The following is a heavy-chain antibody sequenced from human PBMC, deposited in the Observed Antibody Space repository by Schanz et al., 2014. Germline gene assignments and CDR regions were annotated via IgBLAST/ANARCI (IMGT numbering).Heavy chain of an antibody. Sequence: EVQLVESGGGLVQPGGSLRLSCAASGFTFSNYWMSWVRQAPGKGLEWVANIKQDGSEKYYVDSVKGRFTFSRDNAKNSLYLQMNSLRAEDTAVYYCARDRQQLVGRIGYYYGMDVWGQGTTVTVSS. CDR2: IKQDGSEK. CDR1: GFTFSNYW. D-gene: IGHD6-13*01. J-gene: IGHJ6*02. CDR3: ARDRQQLVGRIGYYYGMDV. V-gene: IGHV3-7*01.